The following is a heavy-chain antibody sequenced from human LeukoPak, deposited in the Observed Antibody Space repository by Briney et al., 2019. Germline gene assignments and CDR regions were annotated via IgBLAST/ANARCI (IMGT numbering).Heavy chain of an antibody. J-gene: IGHJ4*02. Sequence: ASVKVSYKASGYTFTSYYMHCVRQAPGQGREGMGIINPSGCSTNYAQKFQGTATMTRDESTSTVYMELSSLRSEDTAVYYCARDLTNGDYEFDYWGQGTLVTVSS. CDR2: INPSGCST. D-gene: IGHD4-17*01. CDR3: ARDLTNGDYEFDY. CDR1: GYTFTSYY. V-gene: IGHV1-46*01.